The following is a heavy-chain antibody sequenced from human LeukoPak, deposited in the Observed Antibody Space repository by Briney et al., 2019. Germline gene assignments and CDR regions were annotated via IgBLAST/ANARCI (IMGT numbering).Heavy chain of an antibody. D-gene: IGHD3-22*01. Sequence: SETLSLTCTVSGGSISSYYWSWIRQPPGKGLEWIGYIYYSGSTNYNPSLKSRVTISVDTSKNQFSLKLSSVTAADTAVYYCARGVSYYDSSGYYNEYFQHWGQGTLGTVSS. CDR3: ARGVSYYDSSGYYNEYFQH. CDR2: IYYSGST. J-gene: IGHJ1*01. V-gene: IGHV4-59*08. CDR1: GGSISSYY.